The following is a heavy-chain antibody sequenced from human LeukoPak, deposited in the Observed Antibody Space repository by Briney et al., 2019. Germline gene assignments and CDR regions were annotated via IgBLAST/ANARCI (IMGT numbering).Heavy chain of an antibody. Sequence: SETLSLTCTVSGGSISSGGYYWSWIRQHPGKGLEWIGYIYYSGSTYYNPSLKSRVTISVDTSKNQFSLKLSSVTAADTAVYYCARDTGYGDPLDYWGQGTLVTVSS. CDR1: GGSISSGGYY. J-gene: IGHJ4*02. CDR3: ARDTGYGDPLDY. D-gene: IGHD4-17*01. V-gene: IGHV4-31*03. CDR2: IYYSGST.